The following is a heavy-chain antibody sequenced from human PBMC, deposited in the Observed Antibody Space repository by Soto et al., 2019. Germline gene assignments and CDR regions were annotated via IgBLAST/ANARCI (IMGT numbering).Heavy chain of an antibody. D-gene: IGHD6-19*01. Sequence: PGGSLRFSCAASGFTVSSNYMSWVRQAPGKGLEWVSVIYSGGSTYYADSVKGRFTISRDNSKNTLYLQMNSLRAEDTAVYYCARVGSGSRFGMDVWGQGTTVTVSS. CDR2: IYSGGST. CDR1: GFTVSSNY. V-gene: IGHV3-53*01. CDR3: ARVGSGSRFGMDV. J-gene: IGHJ6*02.